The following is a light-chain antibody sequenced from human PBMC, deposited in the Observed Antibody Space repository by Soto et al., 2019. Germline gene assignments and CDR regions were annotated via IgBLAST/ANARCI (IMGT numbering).Light chain of an antibody. CDR1: QSVSSSN. CDR3: QQYGSSGFT. Sequence: PGERATLSCRASQSVSSSNLVWYQQKPGQAPRLLIYGASRRATGIPDRFSGSASGTDFTLTISRLEPGDFAVYYCQQYGSSGFTFGPGTKVDIK. J-gene: IGKJ3*01. V-gene: IGKV3-20*01. CDR2: GAS.